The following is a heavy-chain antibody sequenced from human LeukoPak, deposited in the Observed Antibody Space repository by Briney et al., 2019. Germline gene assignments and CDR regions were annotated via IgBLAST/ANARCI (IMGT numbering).Heavy chain of an antibody. CDR1: GFTFSSYW. J-gene: IGHJ6*03. D-gene: IGHD3-22*01. V-gene: IGHV3-7*01. CDR3: ATAYYYDSSGYYHRAYYYYYMDV. CDR2: IKQDGSEK. Sequence: GGSLRLSCAASGFTFSSYWMSWVRQAPGKGLEWVANIKQDGSEKYYVDSVKGRFTISRDNAKNSLYLQMNSLRAEDTAVYYCATAYYYDSSGYYHRAYYYYYMDVWGKGTTVTVSS.